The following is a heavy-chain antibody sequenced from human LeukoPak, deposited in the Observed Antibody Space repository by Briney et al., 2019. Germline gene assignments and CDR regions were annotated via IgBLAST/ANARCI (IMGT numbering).Heavy chain of an antibody. J-gene: IGHJ4*02. V-gene: IGHV3-21*01. CDR3: AREGIVLMVYHFDY. Sequence: PGGSLRLSCAASGFTFSSYTMNWVRQAPGKGLEWVSSISSSSSYISYADSVKGRVTISRDNAKNSLSLQMNSLRAEDTAVYYCAREGIVLMVYHFDYWGQGTLVTVSS. CDR2: ISSSSSYI. CDR1: GFTFSSYT. D-gene: IGHD2-8*01.